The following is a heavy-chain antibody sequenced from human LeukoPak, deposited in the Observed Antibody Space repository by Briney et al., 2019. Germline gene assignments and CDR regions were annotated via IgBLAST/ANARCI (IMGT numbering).Heavy chain of an antibody. Sequence: VASVKVSCKASGGTFSSYAISWVRQAPGQGLEWMGGIIPIFGTANYAQKFQGRVTITADESTSTAYMELSSLRSEDTAVYYCARVRKVITTRLMYYFDYWGQGTLVTVSS. V-gene: IGHV1-69*13. CDR3: ARVRKVITTRLMYYFDY. J-gene: IGHJ4*02. CDR2: IIPIFGTA. CDR1: GGTFSSYA. D-gene: IGHD3-22*01.